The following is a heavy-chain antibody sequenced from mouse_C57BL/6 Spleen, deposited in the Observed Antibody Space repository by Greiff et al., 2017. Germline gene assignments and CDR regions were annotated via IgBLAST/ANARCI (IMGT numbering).Heavy chain of an antibody. V-gene: IGHV1-50*01. D-gene: IGHD1-1*01. CDR3: ARYYYGSSHVDY. CDR2: IDPSDSYT. Sequence: QVQLQQPGAELVKPGASVKLSCKASGYTFTSYWMQWVKQRPGQGLEWIGEIDPSDSYTNYNQKFKGKATLTVDTSSSTAYMQLSSLTSEDSAVYYCARYYYGSSHVDYWGQGTTLTVSS. J-gene: IGHJ2*01. CDR1: GYTFTSYW.